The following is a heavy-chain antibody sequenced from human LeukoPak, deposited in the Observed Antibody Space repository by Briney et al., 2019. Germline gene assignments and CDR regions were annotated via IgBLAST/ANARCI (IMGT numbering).Heavy chain of an antibody. V-gene: IGHV4-59*01. CDR2: IYYSGST. D-gene: IGHD5-18*01. Sequence: PSETLSLTCTVSGGSISSYYWSWIRQPPGKGLEWIGYIYYSGSTNYNPSLKSRVTISVDTSKNQFSLKLSSVTAADTAVYYCARGRLNSYGPDFDHWGQGTLVTVSS. CDR3: ARGRLNSYGPDFDH. CDR1: GGSISSYY. J-gene: IGHJ4*02.